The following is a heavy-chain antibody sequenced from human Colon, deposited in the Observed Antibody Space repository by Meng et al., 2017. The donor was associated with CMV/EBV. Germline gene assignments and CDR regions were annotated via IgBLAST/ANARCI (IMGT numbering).Heavy chain of an antibody. Sequence: SETLSLTCAVYGGSFSGYYWSWIRQPPGKGLEWIGEINHSGSTNYNPSLKSRVTISVDTSKNQFSLKLSSVTAADTAVYYCARSPRLYYDFWSGPNGMDVWGQGTTVTSP. CDR2: INHSGST. CDR3: ARSPRLYYDFWSGPNGMDV. V-gene: IGHV4-34*01. D-gene: IGHD3-3*01. CDR1: GGSFSGYY. J-gene: IGHJ6*02.